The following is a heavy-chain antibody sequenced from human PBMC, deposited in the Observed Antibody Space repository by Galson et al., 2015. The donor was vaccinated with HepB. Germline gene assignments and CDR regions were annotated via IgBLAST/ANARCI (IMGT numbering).Heavy chain of an antibody. V-gene: IGHV3-30*18. CDR2: ISYDGSNK. Sequence: SLRLSCAASGFTFSSYGIHWVRQAPGKGLEWVAVISYDGSNKYYTDSVKGRFTISRDNSKNTLYLQMNSLRAEDTAVYFCAKDRRGYYYGSGSYNYYYGMDVWGQGTTVTVSS. CDR1: GFTFSSYG. CDR3: AKDRRGYYYGSGSYNYYYGMDV. D-gene: IGHD3-10*01. J-gene: IGHJ6*02.